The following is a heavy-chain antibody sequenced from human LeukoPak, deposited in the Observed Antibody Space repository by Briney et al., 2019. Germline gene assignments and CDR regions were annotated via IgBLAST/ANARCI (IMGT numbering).Heavy chain of an antibody. CDR3: AREKYSANYHFDY. Sequence: PSQTLSLTCTVSDDSISSGGYYCNWIRQPAGKGLEWIGRIYSSGSTNYNPSLKSRLTISIDTSKNQVSLELSSVTAADTAVYYCAREKYSANYHFDYWGQGTLVTVSS. D-gene: IGHD1-26*01. V-gene: IGHV4-61*02. J-gene: IGHJ4*02. CDR1: DDSISSGGYY. CDR2: IYSSGST.